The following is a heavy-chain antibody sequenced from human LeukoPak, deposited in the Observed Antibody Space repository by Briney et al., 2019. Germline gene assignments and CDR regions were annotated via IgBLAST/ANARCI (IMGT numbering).Heavy chain of an antibody. CDR2: ISSTGSTI. J-gene: IGHJ4*02. V-gene: IGHV3-48*03. CDR3: ARRYCSSTSCTLDY. CDR1: GFTFSSYA. D-gene: IGHD2-2*01. Sequence: GGSPRLSCAASGFTFSSYAMSWVRQAPGKGLEWVSYISSTGSTIYYADSVKGRFTISRDNAKNSLYLQMNSLRAEDTAVYYCARRYCSSTSCTLDYWGQGNLVTVSS.